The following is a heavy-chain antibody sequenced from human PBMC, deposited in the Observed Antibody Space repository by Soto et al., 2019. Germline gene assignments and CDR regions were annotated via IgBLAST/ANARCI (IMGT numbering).Heavy chain of an antibody. V-gene: IGHV4-4*02. Sequence: QVQLRESGPGLVKTSGTLSLTCAVSGGSISTITWWSWVLQPPGKGLQWIGEIYHSGSTKYNPSLKSRVTITVDKSKNQFPLELSSVTAAATAVYYCARDLGSCSSTSCRPFDYWGQGNLVTVSS. D-gene: IGHD2-2*03. CDR1: GGSISTITW. J-gene: IGHJ4*02. CDR2: IYHSGST. CDR3: ARDLGSCSSTSCRPFDY.